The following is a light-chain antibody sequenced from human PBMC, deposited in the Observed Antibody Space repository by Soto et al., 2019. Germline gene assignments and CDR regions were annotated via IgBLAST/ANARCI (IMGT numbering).Light chain of an antibody. Sequence: EIVLTQSPGTLSLSPGERATLSCRASQSVGNRNLAWYQLKPGQAPRLLIYGASSRATGVTDRFSGSGSGSYFILTISRLEPEDFTVYYCQQYDTSPYTFGHGTKLQMK. CDR3: QQYDTSPYT. CDR2: GAS. V-gene: IGKV3-20*01. CDR1: QSVGNRN. J-gene: IGKJ2*01.